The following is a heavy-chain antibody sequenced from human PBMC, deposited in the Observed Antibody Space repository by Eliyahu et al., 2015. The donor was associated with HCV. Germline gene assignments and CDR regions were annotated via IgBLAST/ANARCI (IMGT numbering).Heavy chain of an antibody. V-gene: IGHV1-2*06. CDR2: INPNSGDT. CDR3: ARDRGATGSLFYYYYAMDV. CDR1: GYTFTGHX. Sequence: QVQLVQSGAEVKKPGASVKVSCKASGYTFTGHXIPWVRQAPGQGLEWMGQINPNSGDTSYAQRFQGRVTMARDTSISAAYMDLNTLRSDDTAIYYCARDRGATGSLFYYYYAMDVWGQGTTVTVSS. J-gene: IGHJ6*02. D-gene: IGHD1-1*01.